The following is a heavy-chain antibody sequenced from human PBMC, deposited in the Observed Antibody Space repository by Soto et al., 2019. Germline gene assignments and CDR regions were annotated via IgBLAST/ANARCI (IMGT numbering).Heavy chain of an antibody. V-gene: IGHV1-69*13. CDR3: ARAWRAVAGQVYFDY. CDR1: GGTFSSYA. J-gene: IGHJ4*02. D-gene: IGHD6-19*01. CDR2: IIPIFGTA. Sequence: SVKVSCQASGGTFSSYAISWVRQAPGQGLEWMGGIIPIFGTANYAQKFQGRVTITADESTSTAYMELSSLRSEDTAVYYCARAWRAVAGQVYFDYWGQGTLVTVSS.